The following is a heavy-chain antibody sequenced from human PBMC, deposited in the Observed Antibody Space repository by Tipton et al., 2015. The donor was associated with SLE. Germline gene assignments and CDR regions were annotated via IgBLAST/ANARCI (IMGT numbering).Heavy chain of an antibody. CDR1: GFTFSSYW. CDR2: IKQDGSEE. Sequence: SLRLSCAASGFTFSSYWMSWVRQAPGKGLEWVANIKQDGSEEYYVDSVKGRFTISRDNAKNSVYLQVNSLRDEDTAVYYCAREYSSYVPPDFDYWGQGALVTVSS. CDR3: AREYSSYVPPDFDY. V-gene: IGHV3-7*01. D-gene: IGHD6-6*01. J-gene: IGHJ4*02.